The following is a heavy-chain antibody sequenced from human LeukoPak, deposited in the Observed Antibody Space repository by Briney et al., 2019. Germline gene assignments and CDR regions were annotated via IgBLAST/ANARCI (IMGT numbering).Heavy chain of an antibody. Sequence: KPSETLSLTFTVSGGSISSYYWSWIRQPPGKGLEWIGYIYYSGSTNYNPSLKSRVTISVDTSKNQFSLKLSSVTAADTAVYYCARGKEYYYDSSGHAFDIWGQGTMVTVSS. CDR2: IYYSGST. D-gene: IGHD3-22*01. J-gene: IGHJ3*02. CDR1: GGSISSYY. CDR3: ARGKEYYYDSSGHAFDI. V-gene: IGHV4-59*01.